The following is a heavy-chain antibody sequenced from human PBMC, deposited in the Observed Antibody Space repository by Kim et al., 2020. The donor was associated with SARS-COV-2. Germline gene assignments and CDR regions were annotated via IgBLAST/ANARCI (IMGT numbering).Heavy chain of an antibody. V-gene: IGHV3-7*03. CDR3: AREGSSWSVSYYYGMDV. J-gene: IGHJ6*02. Sequence: GGSLRLSCAASGFTFSSYWMSWVRQAPGKGLEWVANIKQDGSEKYYVDSVKGRFTISRDNAKNSLYLQMNSLRAEDTAVYYCAREGSSWSVSYYYGMDVWGQGTTVTVSS. CDR1: GFTFSSYW. D-gene: IGHD6-13*01. CDR2: IKQDGSEK.